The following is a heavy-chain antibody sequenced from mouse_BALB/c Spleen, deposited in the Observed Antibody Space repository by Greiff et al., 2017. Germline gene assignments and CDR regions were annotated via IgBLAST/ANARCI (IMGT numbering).Heavy chain of an antibody. CDR1: GFTFSSFG. D-gene: IGHD1-2*01. J-gene: IGHJ2*01. Sequence: EVKLMESGGGLVQPGGSRKLSCAASGFTFSSFGMHWVRQAPEKGLEWVAYISSGSSTIYYADTVKGRFTISRDNPKNTLFLQMTSLRSEDTAMYYCAREFITTVHFDYWGQGTTLTVSS. V-gene: IGHV5-17*02. CDR3: AREFITTVHFDY. CDR2: ISSGSSTI.